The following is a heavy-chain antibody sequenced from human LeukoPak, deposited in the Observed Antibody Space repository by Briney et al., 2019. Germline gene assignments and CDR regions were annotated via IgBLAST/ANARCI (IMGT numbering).Heavy chain of an antibody. J-gene: IGHJ2*01. Sequence: SETLSPTCTVAGGSISIYYWSWIRQPPGKGLEWNGYIYYSGSTNYNPSLKSRVTISVDTSKNQFSLKLSSVTAADTAVYYCERVRSDDTLPPWYFHLWGRGTLVTVSS. CDR1: GGSISIYY. D-gene: IGHD3-22*01. CDR3: ERVRSDDTLPPWYFHL. V-gene: IGHV4-59*01. CDR2: IYYSGST.